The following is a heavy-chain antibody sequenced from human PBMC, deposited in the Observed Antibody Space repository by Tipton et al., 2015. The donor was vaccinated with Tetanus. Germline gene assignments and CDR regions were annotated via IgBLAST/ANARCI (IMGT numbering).Heavy chain of an antibody. CDR1: GGSITTFY. D-gene: IGHD3-22*01. V-gene: IGHV4-59*01. J-gene: IGHJ4*02. CDR2: IYYSGSA. CDR3: ARFSYDSGGFYSYFDY. Sequence: KPSETLSLTCTISGGSITTFYWSWIRQPPGKGLEWIGHIYYSGSANYNPSLKSRLTMSIDTSNDQLSLRLTSVTAADTAIYYCARFSYDSGGFYSYFDYWGRGTLVTVSS.